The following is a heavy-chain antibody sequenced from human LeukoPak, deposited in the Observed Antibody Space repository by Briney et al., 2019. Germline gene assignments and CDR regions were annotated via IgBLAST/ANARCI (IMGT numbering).Heavy chain of an antibody. CDR2: ISSSSRHI. CDR1: GFTLSSYS. CDR3: VRDFSTVTTAYLHH. D-gene: IGHD4-17*01. Sequence: PGGSLRLSFAAPGFTLSSYSKNWGRPAPGKGLEWVSSISSSSRHIYYADSVKGRFTIFRDDAKNSLFLQMDSLRVEDTAMYYCVRDFSTVTTAYLHHWGQGTLLTVSS. J-gene: IGHJ1*01. V-gene: IGHV3-21*04.